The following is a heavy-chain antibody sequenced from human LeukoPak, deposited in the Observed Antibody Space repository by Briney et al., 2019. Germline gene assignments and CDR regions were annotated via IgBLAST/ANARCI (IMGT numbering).Heavy chain of an antibody. J-gene: IGHJ4*02. CDR3: AREELSY. CDR1: GFTFSSYN. Sequence: PGGSLRLSCAASGFTFSSYNMNWVRQAPGKGPEWVSSISRSSDYIYYADSVKGRFTISRDNAKNSLYLQMNSLRAEDTAVYYCAREELSYWGQGTLVTVSS. V-gene: IGHV3-21*01. CDR2: ISRSSDYI. D-gene: IGHD1-26*01.